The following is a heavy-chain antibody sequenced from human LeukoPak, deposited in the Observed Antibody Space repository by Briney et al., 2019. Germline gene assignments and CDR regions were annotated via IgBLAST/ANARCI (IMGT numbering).Heavy chain of an antibody. D-gene: IGHD6-13*01. V-gene: IGHV1-69*05. CDR1: GGTFSSYA. CDR2: IIPIFGAA. J-gene: IGHJ4*02. Sequence: SVKVSCKASGGTFSSYAISWVRQAPGQGLEWMGGIIPIFGAANYAQKFQGRVTITTDESTSTAYMELSSLRSEDTAVYYCARDSSSYRYYFDYWGQGTLVTVSS. CDR3: ARDSSSYRYYFDY.